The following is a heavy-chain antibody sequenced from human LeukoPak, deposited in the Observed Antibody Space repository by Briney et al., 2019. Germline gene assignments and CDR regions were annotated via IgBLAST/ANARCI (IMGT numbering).Heavy chain of an antibody. CDR3: ARVLCSGGSCYSNAFDI. CDR1: GGTFSSYA. J-gene: IGHJ3*02. D-gene: IGHD2-15*01. V-gene: IGHV1-69*13. CDR2: IIPIFGTA. Sequence: SVKVSCKAPGGTFSSYAISWVRQAPGQGLEWMGGIIPIFGTANYAQKFQGRVTITADESTSTAYMELSSLRSEDTAVYYCARVLCSGGSCYSNAFDIWGQGTMVTVSS.